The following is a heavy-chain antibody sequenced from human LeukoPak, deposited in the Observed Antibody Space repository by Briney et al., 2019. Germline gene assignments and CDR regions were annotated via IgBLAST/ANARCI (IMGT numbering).Heavy chain of an antibody. CDR1: GGSFSDYY. V-gene: IGHV4-34*01. D-gene: IGHD4-17*01. CDR3: ARDTGGTVTTSPKFDY. J-gene: IGHJ4*02. CDR2: INHSGST. Sequence: SETLSLTCAVYGGSFSDYYWSWIRQPPGKGLEWIGEINHSGSTNYNPSLKSRVTISVDTSKKQFSLKLSSVTAADTAVYYCARDTGGTVTTSPKFDYWGQGTLVTVSS.